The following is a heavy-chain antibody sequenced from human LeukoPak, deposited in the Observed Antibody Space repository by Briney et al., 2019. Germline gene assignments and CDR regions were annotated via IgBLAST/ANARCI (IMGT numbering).Heavy chain of an antibody. V-gene: IGHV3-74*01. D-gene: IGHD1-26*01. CDR2: INADEDRA. CDR1: GFTFSDYW. Sequence: GGSLRLSCAASGFTFSDYWMHWVRQAPGKGLVWVSHINADEDRAAYADSVKGRFTVSRDNAKNSLYLQMDSLRAEDTAVYYCARDPSGTYYPRVSGALDIWGQGTMVTVSS. CDR3: ARDPSGTYYPRVSGALDI. J-gene: IGHJ3*02.